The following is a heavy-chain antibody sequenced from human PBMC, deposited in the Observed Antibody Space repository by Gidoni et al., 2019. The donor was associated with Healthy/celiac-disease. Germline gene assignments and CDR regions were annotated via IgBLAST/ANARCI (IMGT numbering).Heavy chain of an antibody. CDR1: GGSFSGYY. J-gene: IGHJ6*02. V-gene: IGHV4-34*01. CDR2: INHSGST. CDR3: ARGSRGITMVRGANYYYYGMDV. Sequence: QVQLQQWGAGLLKPSETLSLTCAVYGGSFSGYYWSWIRQPPGKGLEWIGEINHSGSTNYNPSLKSRVTISVDTSKNQFSLKLSSVTAADTAVYYCARGSRGITMVRGANYYYYGMDVWGQGTTVTVSS. D-gene: IGHD3-10*01.